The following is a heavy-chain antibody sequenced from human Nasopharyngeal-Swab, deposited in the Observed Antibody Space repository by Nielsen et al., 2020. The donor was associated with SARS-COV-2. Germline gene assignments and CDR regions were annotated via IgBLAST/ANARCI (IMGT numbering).Heavy chain of an antibody. CDR1: GFTFSSYW. Sequence: GESLKISCTASGFTFSSYWMHWVRQAPGKGLVWVSRIHIDGSSTSYGDSVKGRFTISRDNSKNTLHLQMNSLRVEDTGVYYCAKDLHSSSWPVGYWGQGTLVAVSS. CDR3: AKDLHSSSWPVGY. D-gene: IGHD6-6*01. CDR2: IHIDGSST. J-gene: IGHJ4*02. V-gene: IGHV3-74*01.